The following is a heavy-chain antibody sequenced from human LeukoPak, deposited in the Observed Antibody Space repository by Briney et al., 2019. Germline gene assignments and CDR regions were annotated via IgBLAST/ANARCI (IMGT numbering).Heavy chain of an antibody. J-gene: IGHJ4*02. CDR2: ISGNGGTT. V-gene: IGHV3-23*01. Sequence: GGSLRLSCAASGFTFSSYAMTWVRQAPGKGLEWVSAISGNGGTTYYADSVKGRFTISRDNAKNSLYLQMNSLRAEDTALYYCAKDRDDILTGSFDYWGQGTLVTVSS. CDR3: AKDRDDILTGSFDY. D-gene: IGHD3-9*01. CDR1: GFTFSSYA.